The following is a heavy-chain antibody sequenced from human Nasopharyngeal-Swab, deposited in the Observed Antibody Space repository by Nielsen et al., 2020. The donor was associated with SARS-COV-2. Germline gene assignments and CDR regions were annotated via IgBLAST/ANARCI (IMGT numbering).Heavy chain of an antibody. J-gene: IGHJ3*02. Sequence: SETLSLTCTVSDGSISSYYWSWIRQPPGKGLAWIGYIYYSGSTNYNPSLKSRVTISVDTSKNQFSLKLSSVTAADTAVYYCARAPTRSRYSSSLGAFDIWGQGTMVTVSS. D-gene: IGHD6-13*01. CDR3: ARAPTRSRYSSSLGAFDI. CDR2: IYYSGST. CDR1: DGSISSYY. V-gene: IGHV4-59*01.